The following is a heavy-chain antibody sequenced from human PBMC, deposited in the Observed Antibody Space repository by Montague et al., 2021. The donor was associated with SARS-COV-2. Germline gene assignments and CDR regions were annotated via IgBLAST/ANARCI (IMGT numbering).Heavy chain of an antibody. CDR3: ARTYYDILTGYYTYAY. Sequence: PALVKPTQTLTLTCTFSGFSLSTSGMCVSWIRQPPGKALEWLALIDWDDDKYYSTSLKTRLTISKDTSKNQVVLTMTNMDPVDTATYYCARTYYDILTGYYTYAYGGQGTRVTVSA. J-gene: IGHJ4*02. CDR1: GFSLSTSGMC. V-gene: IGHV2-70*01. D-gene: IGHD3-9*01. CDR2: IDWDDDK.